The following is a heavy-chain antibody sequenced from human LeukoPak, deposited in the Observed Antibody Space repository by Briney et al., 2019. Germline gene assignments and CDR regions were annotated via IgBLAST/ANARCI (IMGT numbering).Heavy chain of an antibody. D-gene: IGHD4-17*01. V-gene: IGHV3-23*01. CDR3: AKVNRVTVTTSLYFDY. CDR1: GFTFSSYA. Sequence: PGGSLRLSCAASGFTFSSYAMSWVRQAPGKGLEWVSAISGSGGSTYYADSVKGRFTISRDNSKNTLYLQMNSLRAEDTAVYYCAKVNRVTVTTSLYFDYWGQGTLVTVSS. CDR2: ISGSGGST. J-gene: IGHJ4*02.